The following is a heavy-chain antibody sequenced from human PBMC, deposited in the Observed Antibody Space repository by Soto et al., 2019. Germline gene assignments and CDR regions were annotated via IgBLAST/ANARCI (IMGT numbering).Heavy chain of an antibody. V-gene: IGHV5-51*01. CDR2: IYPGDSDT. CDR1: GYSFTSYW. Sequence: PGESLKISCKGSGYSFTSYWIGWVRQMPGKGLEWMGIIYPGDSDTRYSPSFQGQVTISADKSISTAYLQWSSLKASDTAMYYCARSSLPGIAASDFDYWGQGTLVTVSS. J-gene: IGHJ4*02. D-gene: IGHD6-13*01. CDR3: ARSSLPGIAASDFDY.